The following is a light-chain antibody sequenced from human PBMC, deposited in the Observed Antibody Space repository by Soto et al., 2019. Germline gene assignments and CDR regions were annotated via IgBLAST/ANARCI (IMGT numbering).Light chain of an antibody. CDR3: NSYREDHPRVYV. CDR1: HSDIGNYNY. CDR2: DVG. V-gene: IGLV2-14*03. Sequence: QSVLTQPASVSGSPGQSITISCTGTHSDIGNYNYVSWYQHLPGKAPKLMIYDVGSRPSGVSSRFSGSKSGNTASLAISGLRAEDEADYYCNSYREDHPRVYVFGTGTKLTVL. J-gene: IGLJ1*01.